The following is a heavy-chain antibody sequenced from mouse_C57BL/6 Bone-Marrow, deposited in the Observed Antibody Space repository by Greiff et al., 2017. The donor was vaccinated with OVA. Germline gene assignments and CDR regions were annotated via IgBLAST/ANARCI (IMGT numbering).Heavy chain of an antibody. CDR3: VRGDDYDNEGFAY. V-gene: IGHV10-1*01. CDR2: IRSKSNNYAT. J-gene: IGHJ3*01. Sequence: EVQVVESGGGLVQPKGSLKLSCAASGFSFNTYAMNWVRQAPGKGLEWVARIRSKSNNYATYYADSVKDRFTISRDDSESMLYLQMNNLKTEDTAMYYCVRGDDYDNEGFAYWGQGTLVTVSA. D-gene: IGHD2-4*01. CDR1: GFSFNTYA.